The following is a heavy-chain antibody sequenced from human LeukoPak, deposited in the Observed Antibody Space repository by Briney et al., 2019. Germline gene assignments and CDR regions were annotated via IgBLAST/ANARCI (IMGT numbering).Heavy chain of an antibody. CDR1: AFTFSSYS. J-gene: IGHJ4*02. Sequence: GGSLRLSCAASAFTFSSYSMNCVRQAPGKGLECVSYISSSGSTIYYADSVKGRFTISRDNAKNSLYLQMNSMRAEDTAVYYCARANRYYYVSSGYYTSYFDYWGPGTLVTVSS. CDR3: ARANRYYYVSSGYYTSYFDY. V-gene: IGHV3-48*04. CDR2: ISSSGSTI. D-gene: IGHD3-22*01.